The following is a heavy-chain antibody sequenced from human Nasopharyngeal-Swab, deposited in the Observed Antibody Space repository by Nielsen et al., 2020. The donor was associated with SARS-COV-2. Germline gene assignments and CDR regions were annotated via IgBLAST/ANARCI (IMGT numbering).Heavy chain of an antibody. Sequence: GEFLKISCAASGFTFSSYAMSWVRQAPGKGLEWVSAISGSGGSTYYADSVKGRFTISRDNSKNTLYLQMNSLRAEDTAVYYCAKDPAAGNLDYWGQGTLVTVSS. CDR2: ISGSGGST. V-gene: IGHV3-23*01. CDR1: GFTFSSYA. J-gene: IGHJ4*02. D-gene: IGHD6-13*01. CDR3: AKDPAAGNLDY.